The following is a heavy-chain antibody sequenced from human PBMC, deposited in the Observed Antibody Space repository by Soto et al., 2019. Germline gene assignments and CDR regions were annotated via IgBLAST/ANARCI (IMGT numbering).Heavy chain of an antibody. CDR3: ATGGNELGQRFDL. Sequence: GESLNTSRNGSWYSFNRYCFSCVRQMPGKGLEWMGRIDPSDSYTNYSPSFQGHVTISADKSISTAYLQWSSLKASDTAMDYCATGGNELGQRFDLLVQGNLVPGSS. CDR1: WYSFNRYC. V-gene: IGHV5-10-1*01. CDR2: IDPSDSYT. D-gene: IGHD1-7*01. J-gene: IGHJ5*02.